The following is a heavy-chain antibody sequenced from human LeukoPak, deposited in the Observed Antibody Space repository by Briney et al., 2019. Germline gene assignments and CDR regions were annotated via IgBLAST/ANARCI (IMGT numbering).Heavy chain of an antibody. CDR2: IYPADSDI. D-gene: IGHD2-15*01. V-gene: IGHV5-51*01. CDR3: ARQEYCSGGSCYTWFDP. CDR1: GYSINNYW. Sequence: RGESLKISCKGSGYSINNYWIGWVRQMPGKGLEWMGIIYPADSDIRYSPSFQGQVTISADKSISTAYLQWSSLKASDTAMYYCARQEYCSGGSCYTWFDPWGQETLVTVSS. J-gene: IGHJ5*02.